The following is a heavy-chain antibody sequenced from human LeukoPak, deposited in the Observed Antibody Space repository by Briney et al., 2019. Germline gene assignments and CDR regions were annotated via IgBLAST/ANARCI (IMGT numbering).Heavy chain of an antibody. V-gene: IGHV1-3*01. Sequence: GASVKVSCKASGYTFTSYAMHWVRQAPGQRLEWMGWINAGNGNTKYSQKFQGRVTITRDTSASTAYMELSSLRSEDTAVYYCARARGHIAVAGQARSTYFDYWGQGTLVTVSS. CDR3: ARARGHIAVAGQARSTYFDY. CDR2: INAGNGNT. J-gene: IGHJ4*02. D-gene: IGHD6-19*01. CDR1: GYTFTSYA.